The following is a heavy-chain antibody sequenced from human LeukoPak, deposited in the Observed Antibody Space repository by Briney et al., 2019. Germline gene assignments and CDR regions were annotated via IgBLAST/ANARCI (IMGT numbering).Heavy chain of an antibody. J-gene: IGHJ4*02. CDR1: GYTFTGYY. D-gene: IGHD4-23*01. CDR3: ARAGPEQFGGYSAMNS. Sequence: ASVKVSCKASGYTFTGYYMHWVRQAPGQGLEWMGWINPNSGGTNYAQKFQGRVTMTRDTSISTAYMELSRLRSDDTAVYYCARAGPEQFGGYSAMNSWGQGTLVTVSS. CDR2: INPNSGGT. V-gene: IGHV1-2*02.